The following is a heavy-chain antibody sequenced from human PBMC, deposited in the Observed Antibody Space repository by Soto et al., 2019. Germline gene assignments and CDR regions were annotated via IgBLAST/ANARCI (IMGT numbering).Heavy chain of an antibody. D-gene: IGHD5-12*01. CDR1: GFSFGGYA. CDR3: AKGSRGYTGYVFDY. J-gene: IGHJ4*02. V-gene: IGHV3-23*01. CDR2: ISGSGSTA. Sequence: EVQLLESGGCLVQPGGSLRLSCAASGFSFGGYAMSWVRQAPGKGLEWVSSISGSGSTAYYADSVRGRFTISRDNSESRVYLQMSSLRVEDTAVYYCAKGSRGYTGYVFDYWGQGTLATVSS.